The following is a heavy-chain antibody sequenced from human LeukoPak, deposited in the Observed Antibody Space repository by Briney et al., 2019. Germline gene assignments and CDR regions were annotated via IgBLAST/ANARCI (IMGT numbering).Heavy chain of an antibody. CDR1: GGSFSGYY. J-gene: IGHJ4*02. Sequence: SETLSLTCAIYGGSFSGYYWSWIRQPPGKGLEWIGEINHSGSTNYNPSLKSRVTISVDTSKNQLSLKLSSVTAADSAVYYCARVPEDYWGQGTLVTVSS. CDR3: ARVPEDY. V-gene: IGHV4-34*01. CDR2: INHSGST.